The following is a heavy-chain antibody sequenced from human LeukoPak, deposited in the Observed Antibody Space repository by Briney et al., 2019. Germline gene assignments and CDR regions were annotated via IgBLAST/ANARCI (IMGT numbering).Heavy chain of an antibody. J-gene: IGHJ4*02. V-gene: IGHV3-7*01. CDR3: ARDLGWLQSDY. CDR1: GFSFSDHW. CDR2: IKKDGSEQ. D-gene: IGHD5-24*01. Sequence: GGSLRLSCVASGFSFSDHWMNWFRQAPGKGLEWVATIKKDGSEQYYVDSMKGRFTITRDNAKNSVYLQINSLRAEDTAVYYCARDLGWLQSDYWGQGTLVTVSS.